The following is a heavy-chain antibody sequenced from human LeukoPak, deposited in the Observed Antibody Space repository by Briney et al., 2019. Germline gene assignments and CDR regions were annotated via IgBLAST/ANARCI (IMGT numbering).Heavy chain of an antibody. J-gene: IGHJ4*02. CDR3: ARDISSGWLHRVHYYFDY. CDR2: INPNSGGT. V-gene: IGHV1-2*02. CDR1: GYTFSRYY. D-gene: IGHD6-19*01. Sequence: ASVKVSCKASGYTFSRYYIHWVRQAPGQGLEWMGWINPNSGGTNYAQKSQGRDTMTRDTSISTAYMELSRLRSDDTAVYYCARDISSGWLHRVHYYFDYWGQGTLVTVSS.